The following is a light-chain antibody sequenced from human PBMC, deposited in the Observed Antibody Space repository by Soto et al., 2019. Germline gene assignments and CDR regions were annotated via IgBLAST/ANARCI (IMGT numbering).Light chain of an antibody. CDR3: TSYTPTGALV. Sequence: QSVLTQPASVSGSPGQSITISCTGISADVSSSNFVSWYQHRPGKAPSLILYDVSHRPSGVSNRFSGSKSGNTASLTISGLQSEDEADYYCTSYTPTGALVFGSGTKLTVL. CDR1: SADVSSSNF. J-gene: IGLJ3*02. V-gene: IGLV2-14*03. CDR2: DVS.